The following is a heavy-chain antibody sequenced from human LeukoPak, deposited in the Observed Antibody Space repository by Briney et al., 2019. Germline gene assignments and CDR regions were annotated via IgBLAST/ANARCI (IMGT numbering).Heavy chain of an antibody. Sequence: GGSLRLSCAASGFTFSSYAMSWVRQAPGKGLEWVSAISGSGGSTYYADSVKGRFTISRDNSKNTLYLQMNSLRAEDTAVYYCAKSFFTVITRSYYFDYWGQGTLVTVSS. CDR2: ISGSGGST. J-gene: IGHJ4*02. CDR1: GFTFSSYA. D-gene: IGHD4-17*01. V-gene: IGHV3-23*01. CDR3: AKSFFTVITRSYYFDY.